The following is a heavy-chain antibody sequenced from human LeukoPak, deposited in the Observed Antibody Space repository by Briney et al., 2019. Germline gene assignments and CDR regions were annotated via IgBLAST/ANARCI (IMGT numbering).Heavy chain of an antibody. J-gene: IGHJ4*02. Sequence: GGSLRLSCTASGFTFSSYGMNWVRQVPGKGLEWVSYISSSGSTIYYADSVKGRFTISRDNANNSLYLQMNSLRDEDTAVYYCARDSRGSFDYWGQGTLVTVSS. D-gene: IGHD3-10*01. CDR3: ARDSRGSFDY. V-gene: IGHV3-48*02. CDR2: ISSSGSTI. CDR1: GFTFSSYG.